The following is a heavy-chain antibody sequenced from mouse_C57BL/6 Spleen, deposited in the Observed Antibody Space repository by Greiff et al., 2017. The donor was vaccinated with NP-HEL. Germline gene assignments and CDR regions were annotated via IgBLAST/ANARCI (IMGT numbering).Heavy chain of an antibody. V-gene: IGHV5-16*01. J-gene: IGHJ4*01. CDR3: AREGSKDAMDY. CDR1: GFTFSDYY. CDR2: INYDGSST. D-gene: IGHD2-5*01. Sequence: EVQLVESEGGLVQPGSSMKLSCTASGFTFSDYYMAWVRQVPEKGLEWVANINYDGSSTYYLDSLKSRFLISRDNAKNILYLQMSSLKSEDKATYYCAREGSKDAMDYLGQGTSVTVSS.